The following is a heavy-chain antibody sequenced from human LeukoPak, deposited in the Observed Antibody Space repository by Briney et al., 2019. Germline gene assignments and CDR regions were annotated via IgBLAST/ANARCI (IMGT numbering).Heavy chain of an antibody. V-gene: IGHV1-8*01. D-gene: IGHD2-2*01. J-gene: IGHJ6*02. Sequence: ASVKVSCKASGYTFTSYDINWVRQATGQGLEWMGWMNPNSGNTGYAQKFQGRVTMTRNTSISTAYMELSSLRSEDTAVYYCATRHCSSTSCYYYYGMDVWGQGSKVTVS. CDR1: GYTFTSYD. CDR2: MNPNSGNT. CDR3: ATRHCSSTSCYYYYGMDV.